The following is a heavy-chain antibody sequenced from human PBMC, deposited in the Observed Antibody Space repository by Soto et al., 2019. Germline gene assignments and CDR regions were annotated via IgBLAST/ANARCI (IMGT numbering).Heavy chain of an antibody. CDR2: IDPNSGGT. J-gene: IGHJ6*02. D-gene: IGHD5-12*01. CDR1: GYTFTGYY. Sequence: VKVSCKASGYTFTGYYMHWVRQAPGQGLEWMGWIDPNSGGTNYGQKFQGWVTMTRDTSISTAYMELSRLRCDDTAVYYCAREQRWLQSGYYGMDVWGQGTTVTVSS. CDR3: AREQRWLQSGYYGMDV. V-gene: IGHV1-2*04.